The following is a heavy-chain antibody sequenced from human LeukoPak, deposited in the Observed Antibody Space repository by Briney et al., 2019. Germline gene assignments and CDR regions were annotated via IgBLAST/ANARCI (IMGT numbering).Heavy chain of an antibody. CDR1: GFTFSSYA. Sequence: GGSLRLSCSASGFTFSSYAMHWVRQAPGKGLEYVSAISSNGGSTYYADSVKGRFTISRDNSKNTLYLQMSSLRAEDTAAYYCVKDLGRWFGEPLGAFDIWGQGTMVTVSS. V-gene: IGHV3-64D*06. D-gene: IGHD3-10*01. J-gene: IGHJ3*02. CDR3: VKDLGRWFGEPLGAFDI. CDR2: ISSNGGST.